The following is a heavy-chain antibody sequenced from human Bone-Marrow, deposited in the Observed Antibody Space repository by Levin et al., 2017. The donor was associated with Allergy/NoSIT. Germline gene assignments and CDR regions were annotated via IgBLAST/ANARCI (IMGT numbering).Heavy chain of an antibody. D-gene: IGHD3-10*01. CDR3: ARENGRNYGSDTYNYGMDV. V-gene: IGHV4-38-2*02. CDR1: GSPFSSGYY. Sequence: GSLRLSCSVSGSPFSSGYYWGWIRQAPGTGLEWIGSIYHNGRTFYSTSLKSRVTISLDMSKNDFSLKLTSAPAAAPAVYYCARENGRNYGSDTYNYGMDVWGQGTTVIVSS. J-gene: IGHJ6*02. CDR2: IYHNGRT.